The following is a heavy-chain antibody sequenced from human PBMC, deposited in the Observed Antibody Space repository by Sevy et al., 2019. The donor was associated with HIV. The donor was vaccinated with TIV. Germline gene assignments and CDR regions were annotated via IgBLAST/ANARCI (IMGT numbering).Heavy chain of an antibody. CDR3: AKQPLAVAAAYYFDF. CDR2: ISGSGGST. D-gene: IGHD6-19*01. Sequence: GGSLRLSCAASGFTFSSYAMSWVRQAPGKGLEWVSAISGSGGSTYYADSVKGRFIISRDNTKNTLYLQMNSLSAEDTAVYYCAKQPLAVAAAYYFDFWGQGTLVTVSS. J-gene: IGHJ4*02. V-gene: IGHV3-23*01. CDR1: GFTFSSYA.